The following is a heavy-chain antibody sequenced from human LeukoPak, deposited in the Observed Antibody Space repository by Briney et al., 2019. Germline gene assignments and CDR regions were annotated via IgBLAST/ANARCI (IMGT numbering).Heavy chain of an antibody. CDR1: GGTFSIYA. CDR3: ARDLGALSIMVFDY. J-gene: IGHJ4*02. D-gene: IGHD3-10*01. V-gene: IGHV1-69*13. Sequence: SVKVSFKASGGTFSIYAISWVRQAPGQGLEWMGGIIPIFGTANYAQKFQGRVTITADESTSTAYMELSSLRSEDTAVYYCARDLGALSIMVFDYWGQGTLVTVAS. CDR2: IIPIFGTA.